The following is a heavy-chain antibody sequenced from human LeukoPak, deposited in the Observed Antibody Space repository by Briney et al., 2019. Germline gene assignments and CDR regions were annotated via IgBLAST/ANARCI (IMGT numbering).Heavy chain of an antibody. D-gene: IGHD3-22*01. CDR1: GGSFSSYD. CDR3: ARGNLYYYDSSGYYFKFDY. Sequence: SETLSLTCAVYGGSFSSYDWSWIRQPPGQGLEWIGEINHSGSTNYNPSLRSRVTISVDTSKNQFSLKLSSVTAADTAVYYCARGNLYYYDSSGYYFKFDYWGQGTLVTVSS. J-gene: IGHJ4*02. V-gene: IGHV4-34*01. CDR2: INHSGST.